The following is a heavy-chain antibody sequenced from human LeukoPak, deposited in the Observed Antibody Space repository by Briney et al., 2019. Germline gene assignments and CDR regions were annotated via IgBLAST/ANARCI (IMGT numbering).Heavy chain of an antibody. CDR2: INTYNGNT. CDR3: ARLNWDWRAFDI. CDR1: GYTFTSYG. J-gene: IGHJ3*02. V-gene: IGHV1-18*01. D-gene: IGHD3/OR15-3a*01. Sequence: GASVKVSCKASGYTFTSYGISWLRQAPGQGLEWMGWINTYNGNTVFAQTFEGRVTMTTDTSRSTAFMELRSLRSDDTAVYYCARLNWDWRAFDIWGQGTMVIVSS.